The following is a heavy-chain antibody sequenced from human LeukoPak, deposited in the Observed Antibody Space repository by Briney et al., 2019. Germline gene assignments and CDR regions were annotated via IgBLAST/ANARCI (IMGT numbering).Heavy chain of an antibody. V-gene: IGHV3-7*01. CDR1: GFTFSSYW. J-gene: IGHJ6*02. CDR2: IKQDGSEK. D-gene: IGHD3-10*01. Sequence: GGSLRLSCAASGFTFSSYWMSWVRQAPVKGLEWVANIKQDGSEKYYVDSVKGRFTISRDNAKNSLYLQMNSLRAEDTAVYYCAREIRFGMPYYYYGMDVWGQGTTVTVSS. CDR3: AREIRFGMPYYYYGMDV.